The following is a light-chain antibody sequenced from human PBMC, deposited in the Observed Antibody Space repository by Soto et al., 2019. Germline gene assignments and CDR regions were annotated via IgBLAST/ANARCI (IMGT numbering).Light chain of an antibody. CDR1: SSDVGRYDY. CDR3: SSFTSISTFV. V-gene: IGLV2-14*01. Sequence: QSALAQPASVSGSPGQSITVSCTGTSSDVGRYDYVSWFQQHPGKTPKLLIYDVSNWPSGASDRFSGSKSGNTASLTISGLQPEDEADYYCSSFTSISTFVFGTGTKLTVL. CDR2: DVS. J-gene: IGLJ1*01.